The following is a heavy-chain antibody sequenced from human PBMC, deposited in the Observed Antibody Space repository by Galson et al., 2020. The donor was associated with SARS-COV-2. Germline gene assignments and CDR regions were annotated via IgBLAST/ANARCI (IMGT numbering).Heavy chain of an antibody. D-gene: IGHD1-1*01. V-gene: IGHV3-23*01. CDR2: ISGSGGST. Sequence: GESLKISCAASGFTISSYAMSWVRQAPGKGLEWVSAISGSGGSTYYADSVKGRFTISRDNSKNTLYLQMNSLRAEDTAVYYCAKDQTGTFEFFDYWGQGTLVTVSS. CDR1: GFTISSYA. J-gene: IGHJ4*02. CDR3: AKDQTGTFEFFDY.